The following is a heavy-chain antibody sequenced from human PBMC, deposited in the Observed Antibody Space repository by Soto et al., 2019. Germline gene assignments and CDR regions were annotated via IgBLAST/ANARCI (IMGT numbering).Heavy chain of an antibody. Sequence: PGGSLRLSCAASGFTFNNYGMNWVRQAPGKGLEWVAIISNDGSNKYYIESVRGRFTISRDNSKNMLFLQMNSLRVEDTAAYFCTKDGRFDSDGSLYYYYYGMDVWGQGTTVTVSS. CDR2: ISNDGSNK. CDR3: TKDGRFDSDGSLYYYYYGMDV. J-gene: IGHJ6*02. D-gene: IGHD2-15*01. CDR1: GFTFNNYG. V-gene: IGHV3-30*18.